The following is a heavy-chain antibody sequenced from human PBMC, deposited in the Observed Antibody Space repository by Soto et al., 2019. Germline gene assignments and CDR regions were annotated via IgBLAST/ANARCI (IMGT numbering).Heavy chain of an antibody. Sequence: PGGSLRLSCAASGFTLSRYWMSWVRQAPGKELEWVANIKQDGSEKYYVDSAKGRFTISRDNAKNSLYLQMNSLRAEDTAVYYCARAIMTPSDYWGQGTLVTVSS. CDR2: IKQDGSEK. CDR1: GFTLSRYW. D-gene: IGHD2-15*01. V-gene: IGHV3-7*01. CDR3: ARAIMTPSDY. J-gene: IGHJ4*02.